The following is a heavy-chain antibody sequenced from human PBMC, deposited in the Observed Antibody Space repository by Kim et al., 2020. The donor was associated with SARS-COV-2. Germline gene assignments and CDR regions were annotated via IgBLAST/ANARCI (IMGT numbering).Heavy chain of an antibody. D-gene: IGHD3-10*01. V-gene: IGHV3-73*01. CDR3: TKPRFGVYYG. Sequence: GGSLRLSCAVSGFFFSSTSIHWVRQPSGRGLEWLGHVRSGDDDADDDLATDYAASLKGRISISREASKNMVYLPIKDVMADDAAVYFCTKPRFGVYYG. CDR1: GFFFSSTS. CDR2: VRSGDDDADDDLAT. J-gene: IGHJ6*01.